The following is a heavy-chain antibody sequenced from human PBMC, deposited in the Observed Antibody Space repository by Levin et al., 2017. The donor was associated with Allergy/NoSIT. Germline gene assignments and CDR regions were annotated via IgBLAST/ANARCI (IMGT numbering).Heavy chain of an antibody. CDR3: ARPGTQDILTGYQY. V-gene: IGHV5-51*01. J-gene: IGHJ4*02. D-gene: IGHD3-9*01. CDR2: IFPGDSDT. Sequence: GESLKISCKTSGYSFTSQWIAWVRQMPGKGLEWMGIIFPGDSDTRYSPSFQGQVTFSADKSISTTYLQWNSLKASDTAMYYCARPGTQDILTGYQYWGQGTLVTVSS. CDR1: GYSFTSQW.